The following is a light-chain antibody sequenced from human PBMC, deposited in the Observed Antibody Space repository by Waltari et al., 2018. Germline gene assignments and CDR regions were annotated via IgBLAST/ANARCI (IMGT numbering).Light chain of an antibody. CDR1: QSVRNN. CDR3: QQYSNWPPWT. V-gene: IGKV3-15*01. Sequence: EVVMTQSPVTLSASPGERATLSCRASQSVRNNLAWYQHKPGQAPRLVMYDASTRASGLPARFSGTGSGREFTLTINSLQSEDVAIYYCQQYSNWPPWTFGQGTTVEIK. CDR2: DAS. J-gene: IGKJ1*01.